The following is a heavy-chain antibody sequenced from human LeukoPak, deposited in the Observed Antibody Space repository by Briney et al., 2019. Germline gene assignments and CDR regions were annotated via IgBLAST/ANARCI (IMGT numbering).Heavy chain of an antibody. D-gene: IGHD6-13*01. CDR1: GFTFSSYW. CDR3: ARDIAAAVDY. Sequence: GGSLRLSCTASGFTFSSYWMHWVRQPPGKGLVWVSRINSAGISTNYADSVKGRFTISRDNAKNTLYLQMNSLRAEDTAIYYCARDIAAAVDYWGQGTLVTVSS. V-gene: IGHV3-74*01. J-gene: IGHJ4*02. CDR2: INSAGIST.